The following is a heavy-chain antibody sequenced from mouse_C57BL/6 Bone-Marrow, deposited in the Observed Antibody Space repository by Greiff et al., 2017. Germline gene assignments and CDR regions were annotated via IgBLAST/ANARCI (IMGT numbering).Heavy chain of an antibody. V-gene: IGHV1-81*01. CDR1: GYTFTSYG. Sequence: LVESGAELARPGASVKLSCKASGYTFTSYGIRWVKQRTGQGLEWIGEIYPRSGNTYYNEKFKGKATLTADKSSSTAYMELRSLTSEDSAVYFCANYYGNRYAMDYWGQGTSVTVSS. J-gene: IGHJ4*01. D-gene: IGHD2-1*01. CDR2: IYPRSGNT. CDR3: ANYYGNRYAMDY.